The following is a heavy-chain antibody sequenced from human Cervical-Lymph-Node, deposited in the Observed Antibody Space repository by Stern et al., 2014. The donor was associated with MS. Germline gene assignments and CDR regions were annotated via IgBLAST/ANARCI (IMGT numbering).Heavy chain of an antibody. CDR1: GFTFTPYA. J-gene: IGHJ4*02. Sequence: EVQLEESGGDLVQPGGSLRLSCVTSGFTFTPYAINWVRQPPGKGLEWISAVIGSGERTYYDDTVKGRFTISRDNSRNTVYLQMDSLSAEDTATYFCTLLATPTDYWGRGTLAIVSS. CDR3: TLLATPTDY. CDR2: VIGSGERT. V-gene: IGHV3-23*04. D-gene: IGHD2-15*01.